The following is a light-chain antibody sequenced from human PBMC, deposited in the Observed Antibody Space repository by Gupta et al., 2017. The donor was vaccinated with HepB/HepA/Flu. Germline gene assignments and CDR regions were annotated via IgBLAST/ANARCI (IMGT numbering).Light chain of an antibody. CDR2: AAS. CDR1: QSVNSN. CDR3: QQYNNWPPCS. J-gene: IGKJ2*04. V-gene: IGKV3-15*01. Sequence: TDLTQSRATLSVSSGERATLFCRASQSVNSNLAWYQQKPGQAPRLLIYAASTRATGVPARFSGSGSGTEFTLSINSLQSEDFAVYYCQQYNNWPPCSFGQGTKLEIK.